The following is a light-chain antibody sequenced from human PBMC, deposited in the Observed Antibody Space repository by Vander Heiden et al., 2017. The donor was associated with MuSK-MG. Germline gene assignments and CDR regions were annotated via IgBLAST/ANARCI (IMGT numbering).Light chain of an antibody. CDR2: FKN. CDR3: NSRDSSGNHLV. V-gene: IGLV3-19*01. CDR1: SLRSYY. Sequence: SSELTQDPAVSVALGQTVRITCQGDSLRSYYASWYQQKPGQAPVLVIYFKNNRPSGIPDRFSGSSSGNTASLTTTGAQAEDEADYYCNSRDSSGNHLVFGGGTKLTVL. J-gene: IGLJ2*01.